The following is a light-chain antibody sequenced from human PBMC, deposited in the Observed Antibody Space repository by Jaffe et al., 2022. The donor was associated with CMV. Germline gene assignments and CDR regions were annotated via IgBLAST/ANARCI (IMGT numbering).Light chain of an antibody. CDR1: QSISSW. J-gene: IGKJ1*01. V-gene: IGKV1-5*03. CDR2: KAS. CDR3: QQYNIYSWT. Sequence: DIQMTQSPSTLSASVGDRVTITCRASQSISSWLAWYQQKPGKVPKLLIYKASSLESGVPSRFSGSGSGTEFTLTISSLQPDDFATYYCQQYNIYSWTFGQGTKVEIK.